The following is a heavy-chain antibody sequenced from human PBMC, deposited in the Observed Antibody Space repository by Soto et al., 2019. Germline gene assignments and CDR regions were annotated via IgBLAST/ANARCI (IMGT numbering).Heavy chain of an antibody. V-gene: IGHV3-33*01. D-gene: IGHD2-2*02. CDR2: IWYDGRKS. Sequence: AQLVESGGGVVQAGGSLRLSCAASGFSFSSYGMHWVRQAPGKGLEWVAFIWYDGRKSYYADSVKGRFSISRDESKTPLSLQMNRLRVDDTAMYYCARVRIPRDPIDYYNYGMDVWGQGTTVTV. J-gene: IGHJ6*02. CDR3: ARVRIPRDPIDYYNYGMDV. CDR1: GFSFSSYG.